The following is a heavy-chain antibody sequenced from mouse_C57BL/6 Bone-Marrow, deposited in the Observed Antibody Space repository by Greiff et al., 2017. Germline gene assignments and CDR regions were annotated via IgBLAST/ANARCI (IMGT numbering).Heavy chain of an antibody. Sequence: QVQLQQPGAELVKPGASVKLSCKASGYTFTSYWMHWVKQRPGQGLEWIGMIHPNSGSTNYNEKFKSKATLTVDKSSSTAYMQLSSLTSEDSAVYYCAREFPPDDEFAYWGQGTLVTVSA. D-gene: IGHD2-12*01. CDR1: GYTFTSYW. CDR3: AREFPPDDEFAY. J-gene: IGHJ3*01. CDR2: IHPNSGST. V-gene: IGHV1-64*01.